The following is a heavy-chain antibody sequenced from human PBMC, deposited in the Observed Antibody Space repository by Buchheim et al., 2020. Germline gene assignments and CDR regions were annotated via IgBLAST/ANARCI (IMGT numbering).Heavy chain of an antibody. D-gene: IGHD3-3*01. CDR1: GFTFSSYA. Sequence: EVQLLESGGGLVQPGGSLRLSCAASGFTFSSYAMSWVRQAPGKGLEWVSAISGSGGSTYYADSVKGRFTISRDNSKNTLSLQMNSLRAEDTAVYYCAKDETWSGYYTYYYYGMDVWGQGTT. CDR2: ISGSGGST. V-gene: IGHV3-23*01. CDR3: AKDETWSGYYTYYYYGMDV. J-gene: IGHJ6*02.